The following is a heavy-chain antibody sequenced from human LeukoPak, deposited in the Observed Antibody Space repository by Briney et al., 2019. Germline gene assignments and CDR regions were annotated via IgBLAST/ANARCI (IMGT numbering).Heavy chain of an antibody. J-gene: IGHJ5*02. V-gene: IGHV4-59*01. CDR2: IYYSGST. CDR1: GGSISSYY. CDR3: AREREDSRSWYDIGRWFDP. D-gene: IGHD6-13*01. Sequence: SETLSLTCTVSGGSISSYYWSWIRQPPGKGLEWIGYIYYSGSTNYNPSLKSRVTISVDTSKNHFSLRLSSVTAADTAVYYCAREREDSRSWYDIGRWFDPWGQGTLVTVSS.